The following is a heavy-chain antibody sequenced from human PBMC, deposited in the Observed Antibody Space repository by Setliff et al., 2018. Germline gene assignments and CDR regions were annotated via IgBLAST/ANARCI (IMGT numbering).Heavy chain of an antibody. D-gene: IGHD2-2*01. Sequence: ASVKVSCKASGYTFTGYYMHWVRQAPGQGLAWMGWINPNSGGTNYAQKFQGRVTMTRDTSISTAYMELSRLRSDDTAVYYCARDRGPSGYCSSTSCQGGYYYYYMDVWGKGTTVTVSS. J-gene: IGHJ6*03. CDR1: GYTFTGYY. CDR3: ARDRGPSGYCSSTSCQGGYYYYYMDV. CDR2: INPNSGGT. V-gene: IGHV1-2*02.